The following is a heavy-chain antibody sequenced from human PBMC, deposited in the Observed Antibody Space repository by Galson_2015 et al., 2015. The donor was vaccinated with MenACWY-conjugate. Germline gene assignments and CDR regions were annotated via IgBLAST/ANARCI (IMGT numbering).Heavy chain of an antibody. Sequence: SETLSLTCAVYGGSFSGYYWSWIRQPPGKGLEWIGEINHSGSTNYNPFLKSRVTISVDTSKNQFSLKLSSVTAADTAVYYCARRGLTGYYRGYWGQGTLVTVSS. D-gene: IGHD3-9*01. J-gene: IGHJ4*02. CDR2: INHSGST. CDR1: GGSFSGYY. V-gene: IGHV4-34*01. CDR3: ARRGLTGYYRGY.